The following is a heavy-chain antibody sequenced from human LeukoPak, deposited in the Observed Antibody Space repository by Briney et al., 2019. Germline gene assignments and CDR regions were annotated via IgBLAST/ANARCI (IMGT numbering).Heavy chain of an antibody. D-gene: IGHD6-13*01. V-gene: IGHV3-48*04. J-gene: IGHJ5*02. CDR3: ARDRGEQQP. Sequence: GGSLRLSCAASGFTFSSYSMNWVRQAPGKGLEWVSYISSSSTIYYADSVKGRFTISRDNAKNSLYLQMNSLRAEDTAVYYCARDRGEQQPWGQGTLVTVSS. CDR1: GFTFSSYS. CDR2: ISSSSTI.